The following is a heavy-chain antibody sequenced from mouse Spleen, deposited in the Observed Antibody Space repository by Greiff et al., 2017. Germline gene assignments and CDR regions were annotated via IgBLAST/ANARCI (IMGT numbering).Heavy chain of an antibody. CDR3: AREFYYYGSSYAWFAY. J-gene: IGHJ3*01. Sequence: EVQGVESGPGLVKPSQSLSLTCTVTGYSITSDYAWNWIRQFPGNKLEWMGYISYSGSTSYNPSLKSRISITRDTSKNQFFLQLNSVTTEDTATYYCAREFYYYGSSYAWFAYWGQGTLVTVSA. D-gene: IGHD1-1*01. CDR2: ISYSGST. V-gene: IGHV3-2*02. CDR1: GYSITSDYA.